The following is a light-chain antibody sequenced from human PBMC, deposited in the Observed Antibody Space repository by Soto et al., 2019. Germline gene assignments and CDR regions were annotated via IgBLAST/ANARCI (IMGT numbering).Light chain of an antibody. J-gene: IGLJ1*01. CDR1: SSDVGAYNF. Sequence: QSALTQPASVSGSPGQSITISCTGTSSDVGAYNFVSWHQQHPGKAPKLMIYKVYDRPSGISSRFSGSKSGNTASLTISGRQGEDEADYYFSAYTFSRTDVFGTGTKVTVL. CDR3: SAYTFSRTDV. V-gene: IGLV2-14*03. CDR2: KVY.